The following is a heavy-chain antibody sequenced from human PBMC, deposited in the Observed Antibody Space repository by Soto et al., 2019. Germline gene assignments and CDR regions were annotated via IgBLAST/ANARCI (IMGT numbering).Heavy chain of an antibody. J-gene: IGHJ3*02. CDR3: ATSRITMIVVAPRAGAFDI. D-gene: IGHD3-22*01. V-gene: IGHV1-24*01. Sequence: ASVKVSCKVSGYTLTELSMHWVRQAPGKGLEWMGGFDPEDGETIYAQKFQGRVTMTEDTSTDTAYMELSSLRSEDTAVYYCATSRITMIVVAPRAGAFDIWGQGTMVTVSS. CDR2: FDPEDGET. CDR1: GYTLTELS.